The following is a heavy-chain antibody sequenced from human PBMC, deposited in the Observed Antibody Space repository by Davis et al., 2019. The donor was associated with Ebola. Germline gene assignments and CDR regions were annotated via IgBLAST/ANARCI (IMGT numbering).Heavy chain of an antibody. CDR2: IWYDGSNK. J-gene: IGHJ4*02. V-gene: IGHV3-33*01. CDR3: ARDWYCTGGVCYTAGDY. D-gene: IGHD2-8*02. CDR1: GFTFSSYG. Sequence: GESLKISCAASGFTFSSYGMHWVRQAPGKGLEWVAVIWYDGSNKYYADSVKGRFTISRDNSKNTLYLQINSLRAEDTAVYYCARDWYCTGGVCYTAGDYWGQGTLVTVSS.